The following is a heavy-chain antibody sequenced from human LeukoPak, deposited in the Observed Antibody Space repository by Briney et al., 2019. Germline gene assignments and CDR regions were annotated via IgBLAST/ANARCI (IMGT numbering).Heavy chain of an antibody. J-gene: IGHJ4*02. V-gene: IGHV3-48*01. CDR3: AQKGGTDH. Sequence: SGGSLRLSCAASGFTVSSNYMSWVRQAPGKGLEWISHISSTSGDVYYADSVKGRFTISRGNAKNSLYLQMSSLRVEDTAIYYCAQKGGTDHWGQGTLVTVSS. CDR2: ISSTSGDV. CDR1: GFTVSSNY. D-gene: IGHD2-15*01.